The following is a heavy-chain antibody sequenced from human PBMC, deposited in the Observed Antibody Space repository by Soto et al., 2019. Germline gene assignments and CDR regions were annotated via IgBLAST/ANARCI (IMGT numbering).Heavy chain of an antibody. D-gene: IGHD4-4*01. V-gene: IGHV4-34*01. CDR3: ARDYSNSLYYYYGMDV. Sequence: SETLSLTCAVYGGSFSGYYWSWIRQPPGKGLEWIGEINHSGSTNYNPSLKSRVTISVDTSKNQFSLKLSSVTAADTAVYYCARDYSNSLYYYYGMDVWGQGTTVTVSS. J-gene: IGHJ6*02. CDR2: INHSGST. CDR1: GGSFSGYY.